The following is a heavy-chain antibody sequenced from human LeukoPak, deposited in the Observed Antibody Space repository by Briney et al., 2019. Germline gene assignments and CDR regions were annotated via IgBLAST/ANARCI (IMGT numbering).Heavy chain of an antibody. Sequence: SETLSLTCTVSGGSVRSGSYYWSWIRQPPGKELEWIGYICYSGSTNYNPSLKRRVSIAVDTSKNQFSLKLSSVTAADTAVYYCARVDRSWDAFDIWGQGTMVTVSS. CDR2: ICYSGST. D-gene: IGHD3/OR15-3a*01. CDR1: GGSVRSGSYY. V-gene: IGHV4-61*01. CDR3: ARVDRSWDAFDI. J-gene: IGHJ3*02.